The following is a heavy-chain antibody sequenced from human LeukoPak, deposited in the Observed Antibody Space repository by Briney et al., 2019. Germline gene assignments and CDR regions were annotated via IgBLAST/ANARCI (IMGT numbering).Heavy chain of an antibody. D-gene: IGHD3-9*01. V-gene: IGHV1-69*05. J-gene: IGHJ4*02. CDR3: ARGTTVLRYFDWLPYFDY. CDR1: GGTFSSYA. Sequence: GASVTVSCKASGGTFSSYAISWVRQAPGQGLEWMGGIIPIFGTANYAQKFQGRVTMTRNTSISTAYMELSSLRSEDTAVYYCARGTTVLRYFDWLPYFDYWGQGTLVTVSS. CDR2: IIPIFGTA.